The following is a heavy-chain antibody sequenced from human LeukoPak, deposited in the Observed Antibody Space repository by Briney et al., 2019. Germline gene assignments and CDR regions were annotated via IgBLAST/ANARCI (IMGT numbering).Heavy chain of an antibody. D-gene: IGHD6-13*01. V-gene: IGHV4-59*08. CDR2: ISYSGSP. Sequence: SETLSLTCTVSGASISNYYWSWIRQPPGKGLEWIGYISYSGSPNYNPSLKSRVTISADTSKNQFSLNLSSVTAADTAVYYCARVGHIVAAGTYDWWGQGTLVTVSS. CDR1: GASISNYY. CDR3: ARVGHIVAAGTYDW. J-gene: IGHJ4*02.